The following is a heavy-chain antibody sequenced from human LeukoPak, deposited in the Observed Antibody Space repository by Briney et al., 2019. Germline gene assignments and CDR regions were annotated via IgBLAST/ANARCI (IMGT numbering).Heavy chain of an antibody. CDR2: IYYSGST. J-gene: IGHJ3*02. CDR3: ARALRYFDWPDAFDI. D-gene: IGHD3-9*01. V-gene: IGHV4-61*01. CDR1: GYSISSAYY. Sequence: PSETLSLTCAVSGYSISSAYYWSWIRQPPGKGLEWIGYIYYSGSTNYNPSLKSRVTISVDTSKNQFSLKLSSVTAADTAVYYCARALRYFDWPDAFDIWGQGTMVTVSS.